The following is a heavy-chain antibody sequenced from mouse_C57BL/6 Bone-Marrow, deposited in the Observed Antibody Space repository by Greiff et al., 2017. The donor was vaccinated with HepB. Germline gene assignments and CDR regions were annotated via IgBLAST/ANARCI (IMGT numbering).Heavy chain of an antibody. D-gene: IGHD1-1*01. CDR1: GYTFTSYW. J-gene: IGHJ3*01. CDR2: IHPNSGST. CDR3: ARSGGHYYGSGPWFAY. V-gene: IGHV1-64*01. Sequence: QVQLKQSGAELVKPGASVKMSCKASGYTFTSYWMHWVKQRPGQGLEWIGMIHPNSGSTNYNEKFKSKATLTVDKSSSTAYMQLSSLTSEDSAVYYCARSGGHYYGSGPWFAYWGQGTLVTVSA.